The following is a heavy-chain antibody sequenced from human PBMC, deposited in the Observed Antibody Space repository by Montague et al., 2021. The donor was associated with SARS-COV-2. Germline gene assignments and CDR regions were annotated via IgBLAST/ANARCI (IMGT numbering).Heavy chain of an antibody. Sequence: CAISGDSDGGVRSARRWVGQTSESQSEGQVVTRYRFKWYNDYAVSVKSRITINPDTSKNQFSLQLNSVTPEDTAVYYCARGGSWLYYFDYWGQGTLVTVSS. V-gene: IGHV6-1*01. D-gene: IGHD6-13*01. CDR3: ARGGSWLYYFDY. CDR1: GDSDGGVRSA. CDR2: TRYRFKWYN. J-gene: IGHJ4*02.